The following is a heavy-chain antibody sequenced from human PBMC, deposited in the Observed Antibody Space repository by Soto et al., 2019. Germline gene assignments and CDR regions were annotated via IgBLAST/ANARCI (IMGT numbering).Heavy chain of an antibody. Sequence: ASVKVSCKASGFTFSDYGVRWVRQAPGRGLEWMGWISAFDGETNYTQKSEGRVAMTTDAATTTAYMGLRSLTVDETAVYYCVRDQQWLLPVPLNFDYWGQGTVVTVS. D-gene: IGHD6-19*01. J-gene: IGHJ4*02. CDR1: GFTFSDYG. CDR3: VRDQQWLLPVPLNFDY. CDR2: ISAFDGET. V-gene: IGHV1-18*01.